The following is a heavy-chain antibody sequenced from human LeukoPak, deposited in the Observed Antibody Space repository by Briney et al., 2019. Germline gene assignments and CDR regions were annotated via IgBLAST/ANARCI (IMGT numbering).Heavy chain of an antibody. Sequence: GGSLRLSCAASGFIFSDYYMSWIRQAPGKGLEWVSYISNSGSTIYYADSVKGRFTISRDNAKNSLYLQMNSVRAEDTAMYYCAREVADNYYAYYMDVWGRGTTVTISS. J-gene: IGHJ6*03. CDR1: GFIFSDYY. CDR2: ISNSGSTI. D-gene: IGHD6-19*01. V-gene: IGHV3-11*01. CDR3: AREVADNYYAYYMDV.